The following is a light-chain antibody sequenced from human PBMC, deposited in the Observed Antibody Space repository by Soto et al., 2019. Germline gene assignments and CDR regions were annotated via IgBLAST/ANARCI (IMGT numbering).Light chain of an antibody. V-gene: IGLV2-8*01. Sequence: QSVLTQPPSASGSPGQSVAISFTGTSGDGGDYDYVSWYQQHPGKAPKVLLYDVSKRPSGVPDRFSGSRSGNTASLTISGLQAEDEADYYCSSYTSSSTYVFGTGTKVTV. CDR1: SGDGGDYDY. J-gene: IGLJ1*01. CDR2: DVS. CDR3: SSYTSSSTYV.